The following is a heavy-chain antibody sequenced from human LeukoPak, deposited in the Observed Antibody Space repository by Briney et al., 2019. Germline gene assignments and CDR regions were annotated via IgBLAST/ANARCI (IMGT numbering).Heavy chain of an antibody. CDR3: ARPSYSTNFNY. J-gene: IGHJ4*02. V-gene: IGHV3-30*03. D-gene: IGHD2/OR15-2a*01. CDR1: GFTFSRYG. CDR2: MSSDGGDI. Sequence: GGSLRLTCAASGFTFSRYGMHWVRQAPGKGLEWLAVMSSDGGDIYYADSVKGRFTISRDNSKNTLYLQMNSLRAEDTAVYYCARPSYSTNFNYWGQGTLVTVSS.